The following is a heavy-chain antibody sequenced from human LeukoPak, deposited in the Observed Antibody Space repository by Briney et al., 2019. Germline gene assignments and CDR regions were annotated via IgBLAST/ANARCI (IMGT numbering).Heavy chain of an antibody. J-gene: IGHJ6*02. CDR1: GGSMSAYY. CDR2: IYYSGST. CDR3: ARYSGYESYHYGMDV. Sequence: PSETLSLTCTVSGGSMSAYYWSWIRQPPGKGLEWIAYIYYSGSTNYNPSLKSRVTISVDMSKNQFSLKLSSVTAADTAVYYCARYSGYESYHYGMDVWGQGTTVTVSS. V-gene: IGHV4-59*01. D-gene: IGHD5-12*01.